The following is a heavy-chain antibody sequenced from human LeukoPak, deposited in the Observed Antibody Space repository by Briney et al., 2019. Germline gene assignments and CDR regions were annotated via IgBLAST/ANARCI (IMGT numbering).Heavy chain of an antibody. CDR2: INPNSGGT. D-gene: IGHD3-10*01. J-gene: IGHJ4*02. V-gene: IGHV1-2*02. CDR3: ARVGAYGSGSYLVY. CDR1: GYTFTGYY. Sequence: ASVKASCKASGYTFTGYYIHWVRQAPGQGLEWMGWINPNSGGTNYAQKFQGRVTMTRDTSISTAYMELSRLRSDDTAVYYCARVGAYGSGSYLVYWGQGTLVTVSS.